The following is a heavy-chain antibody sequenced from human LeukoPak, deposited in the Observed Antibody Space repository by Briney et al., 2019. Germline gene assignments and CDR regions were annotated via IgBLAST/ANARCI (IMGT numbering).Heavy chain of an antibody. D-gene: IGHD1-7*01. CDR2: ISSSSSTI. CDR3: ATYNWNSDAFDI. J-gene: IGHJ3*02. V-gene: IGHV3-48*01. Sequence: PGGSLRLSCAASGFTFSSYSMNWVRQAPGKGLEWVSYISSSSSTIYYADSVKGRFTISRDNAKNSLYLQMNSLRAEDTAVYYCATYNWNSDAFDIWGQGTMVTVSS. CDR1: GFTFSSYS.